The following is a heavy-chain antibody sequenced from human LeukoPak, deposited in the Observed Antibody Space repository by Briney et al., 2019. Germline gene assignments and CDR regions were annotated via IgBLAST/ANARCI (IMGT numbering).Heavy chain of an antibody. CDR2: INPNSGGT. V-gene: IGHV1-2*02. Sequence: ASVRVPCKASGYTFTGYYIHWVRQAPGQGLEWMGWINPNSGGTNYAQKFQGRVTMTRDTSISTAYMELSRLRSDDTAVYYCATLRITIFGVVNEYFQHWGQGTLVTVSS. D-gene: IGHD3-3*01. CDR1: GYTFTGYY. CDR3: ATLRITIFGVVNEYFQH. J-gene: IGHJ1*01.